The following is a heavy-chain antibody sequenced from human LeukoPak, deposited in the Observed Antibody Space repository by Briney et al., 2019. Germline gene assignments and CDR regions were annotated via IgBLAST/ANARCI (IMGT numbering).Heavy chain of an antibody. CDR2: ISINNGKT. V-gene: IGHV1-18*01. D-gene: IGHD6-13*01. J-gene: IGHJ5*02. CDR1: GYTFSSYG. Sequence: GASVKVSCKSSGYTFSSYGINWVRQAPGQGLEWMGWISINNGKTNYAQKLQGRVTMTTDKSTSTAYMELRSLRSDDTAVYYCTRGAVADPYNWFDPWGQGTLVTVSS. CDR3: TRGAVADPYNWFDP.